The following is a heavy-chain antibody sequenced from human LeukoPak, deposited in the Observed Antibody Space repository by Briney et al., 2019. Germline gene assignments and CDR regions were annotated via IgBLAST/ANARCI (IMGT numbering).Heavy chain of an antibody. Sequence: SETLSLTCAVSGYSISSGYYWGWIRQPPGKGLEWIGSIYHSGSTYYNPSLKSRVTISVDTSKNQFSLKLSSVTAADTAVYYCARDPLRYFDWLSSSYGMDVWGKGTTVTVSS. D-gene: IGHD3-9*01. CDR3: ARDPLRYFDWLSSSYGMDV. CDR1: GYSISSGYY. CDR2: IYHSGST. V-gene: IGHV4-38-2*02. J-gene: IGHJ6*04.